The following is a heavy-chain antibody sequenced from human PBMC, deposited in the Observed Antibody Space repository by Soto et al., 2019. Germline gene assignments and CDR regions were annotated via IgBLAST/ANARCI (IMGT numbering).Heavy chain of an antibody. CDR2: INPNSGGT. Sequence: GASVKVSCKASGYTFTGYYMHWVRQAPGQGLEWMGWINPNSGGTNCAQKFQGWVTMTRDTSISTAYMELSRLRSDDTAVYYCAREAGYSYGLDYYYGMDVWGQGTTVTVSS. D-gene: IGHD5-18*01. CDR1: GYTFTGYY. CDR3: AREAGYSYGLDYYYGMDV. J-gene: IGHJ6*02. V-gene: IGHV1-2*04.